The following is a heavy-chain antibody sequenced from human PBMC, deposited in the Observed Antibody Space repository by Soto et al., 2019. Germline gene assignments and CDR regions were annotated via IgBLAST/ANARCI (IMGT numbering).Heavy chain of an antibody. J-gene: IGHJ4*02. V-gene: IGHV2-26*01. Sequence: GSGPTLVNPTETLTLTCTVSGFSLSNARMSVSWIRQPPGKALEWLAHIFSNDAKSYSASLKSRLTISKDTSKSQVVLTMTNMDPVATATYYCARIRGWGWLGPNDYWGQETLVTVSS. CDR2: IFSNDAK. CDR3: ARIRGWGWLGPNDY. D-gene: IGHD3-10*01. CDR1: GFSLSNARMS.